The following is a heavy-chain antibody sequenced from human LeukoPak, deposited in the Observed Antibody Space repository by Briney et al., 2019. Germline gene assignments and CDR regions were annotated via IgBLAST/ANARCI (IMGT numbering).Heavy chain of an antibody. V-gene: IGHV3-23*01. CDR2: ISGSGGSI. CDR3: ARDRYDFWSGYLFDY. Sequence: GGSLRLSCAASGFTFSSYAMSWVRQAPGKGLEWVSAISGSGGSIYYADSVKGRFTISRDNSKNTLYLQMNSLRAEDTAVYYCARDRYDFWSGYLFDYWGQGTLVTVSS. D-gene: IGHD3-3*01. CDR1: GFTFSSYA. J-gene: IGHJ4*02.